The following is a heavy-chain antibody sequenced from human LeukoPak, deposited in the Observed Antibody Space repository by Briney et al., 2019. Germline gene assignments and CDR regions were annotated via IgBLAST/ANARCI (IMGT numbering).Heavy chain of an antibody. D-gene: IGHD6-13*01. CDR3: ARVRSSSWRGYDY. CDR1: GGSISSSSYY. J-gene: IGHJ4*02. Sequence: SETLSLTCTVSGGSISSSSYYWGWIRQPPGKGLEWIGSIYYSGSTYYNPSLKSRVAISVDTSKNQFSLKLSSVTAADTAVYYCARVRSSSWRGYDYWGQGTLVTVSS. CDR2: IYYSGST. V-gene: IGHV4-39*07.